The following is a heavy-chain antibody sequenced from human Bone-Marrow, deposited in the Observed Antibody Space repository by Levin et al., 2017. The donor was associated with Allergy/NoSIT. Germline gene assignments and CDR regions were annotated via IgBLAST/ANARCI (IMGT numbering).Heavy chain of an antibody. J-gene: IGHJ4*02. CDR3: AKDLNSLGRLLWFREFPDY. Sequence: GGSLRLSCAASGFTFSSYGMHWVRQAPGKGLEWVAVISYDGSNKYYADSVKGRFTISRDNSKNTLYLQMNSLRAEDTAVYYCAKDLNSLGRLLWFREFPDYWGQGTLVTVSS. V-gene: IGHV3-30*18. CDR2: ISYDGSNK. CDR1: GFTFSSYG. D-gene: IGHD3-10*01.